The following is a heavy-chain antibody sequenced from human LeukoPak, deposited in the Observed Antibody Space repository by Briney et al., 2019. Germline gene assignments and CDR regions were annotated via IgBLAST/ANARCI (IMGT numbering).Heavy chain of an antibody. CDR2: INSHGDNT. J-gene: IGHJ3*02. CDR3: VKTMIPFGGLIRTDAFDI. CDR1: GFCSSSYA. Sequence: PGGAPRLSSSASGFCSSSYALNWGRRAPGKGRQYVSGINSHGDNTYYTDYVRGRFTISRDNSKNTVFLQMSSLRAEDTALYYCVKTMIPFGGLIRTDAFDIWGPGTTVTVSS. V-gene: IGHV3-64D*06. D-gene: IGHD3-16*01.